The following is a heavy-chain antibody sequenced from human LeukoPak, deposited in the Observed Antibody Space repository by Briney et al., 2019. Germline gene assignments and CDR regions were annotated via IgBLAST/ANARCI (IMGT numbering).Heavy chain of an antibody. CDR3: ASRHYDFWGGYLFDY. CDR1: GGSISSGDYY. Sequence: SETLSLICTVSGGSISSGDYYWSWIRQPPGKGLEWIGYIYYSGSTYYNPSLKSRVTISVDTSKNQFSLKLSSVTAADTAVYYCASRHYDFWGGYLFDYWGQGTLVTVSS. D-gene: IGHD3-3*01. V-gene: IGHV4-30-4*08. J-gene: IGHJ4*02. CDR2: IYYSGST.